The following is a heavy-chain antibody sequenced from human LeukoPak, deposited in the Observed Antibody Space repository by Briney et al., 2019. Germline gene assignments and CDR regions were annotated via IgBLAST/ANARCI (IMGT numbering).Heavy chain of an antibody. D-gene: IGHD5-18*01. Sequence: GGSLRLSCTVSGFTVSSNSMSWVRQAPGKGLEWVSSISSSSSYIYYADSVKGRFTISRDNAKNSLYLQMNSLRAEDTAVYYCARVDGYSYGPFDYWGQGTLVTVSS. CDR1: GFTVSSNS. V-gene: IGHV3-21*01. CDR3: ARVDGYSYGPFDY. CDR2: ISSSSSYI. J-gene: IGHJ4*02.